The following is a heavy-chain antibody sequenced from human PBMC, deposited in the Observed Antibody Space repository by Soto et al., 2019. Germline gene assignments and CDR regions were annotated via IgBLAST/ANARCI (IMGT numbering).Heavy chain of an antibody. CDR2: ISSSTTYI. CDR1: GFTFSSYT. D-gene: IGHD1-20*01. V-gene: IGHV3-21*01. Sequence: EVQLVESGGGLVKPGGSLRLSCAASGFTFSSYTRNWVRQAPVKGLEWVSSISSSTTYIYYADSVTGRFTIPRDNAKNSLYLQMNSLGAGDTAVYYCARETESYNWNAGRMDVWGQGTTVTVSS. CDR3: ARETESYNWNAGRMDV. J-gene: IGHJ6*02.